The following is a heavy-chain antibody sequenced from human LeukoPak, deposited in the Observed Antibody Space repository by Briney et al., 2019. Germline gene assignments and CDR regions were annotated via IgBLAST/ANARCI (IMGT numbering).Heavy chain of an antibody. Sequence: GGSLRLSCEVSRFSFSSYAMTWFRQAPGKGLEWVSSISSSSNYIYYADSVKGRFTISRDNAKNSLYLQMNSLRAEDTAVYYCARDPAGTAGGNWGQGTLVTVSP. D-gene: IGHD6-13*01. CDR2: ISSSSNYI. V-gene: IGHV3-21*01. CDR3: ARDPAGTAGGN. J-gene: IGHJ4*02. CDR1: RFSFSSYA.